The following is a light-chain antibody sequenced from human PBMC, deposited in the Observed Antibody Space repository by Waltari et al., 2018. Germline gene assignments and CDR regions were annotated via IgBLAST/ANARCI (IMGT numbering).Light chain of an antibody. V-gene: IGLV1-40*01. Sequence: QSILTQPPSVSGAPGQRVTISCTGSSPNIGATYGVHWYQQLPVTAPKLLIYGNSNRPSGVPDRFSGSKSGTSASLAITGLQAEDEADYYCQSYDSSLSVVVFGGGTKLTVL. CDR1: SPNIGATYG. CDR3: QSYDSSLSVVV. CDR2: GNS. J-gene: IGLJ2*01.